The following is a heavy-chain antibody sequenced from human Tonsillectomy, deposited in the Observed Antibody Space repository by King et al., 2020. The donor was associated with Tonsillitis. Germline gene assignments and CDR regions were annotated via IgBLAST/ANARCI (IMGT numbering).Heavy chain of an antibody. J-gene: IGHJ4*02. CDR1: GGSLSGYY. V-gene: IGHV4-34*01. CDR2: INHSGGT. CDR3: ARVGAAAGLPFDY. D-gene: IGHD6-13*01. Sequence: VQLQQWGAGLLKPSETLSLTCAVYGGSLSGYYWSWIRQPPGKGLEWIVEINHSGGTNYNPSLKSRVTILVDTSKNHFSLKVSSVTDADTAVYYSARVGAAAGLPFDYWGQGTLVTVSS.